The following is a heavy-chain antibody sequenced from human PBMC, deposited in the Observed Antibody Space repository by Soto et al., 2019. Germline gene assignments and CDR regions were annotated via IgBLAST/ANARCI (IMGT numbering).Heavy chain of an antibody. V-gene: IGHV1-24*01. D-gene: IGHD6-13*01. CDR3: TTDSNTWFNRPNTWYFDL. J-gene: IGHJ2*01. CDR1: VYSLTELS. CDR2: FDPERGDT. Sequence: ASVKVSCKVFVYSLTELSMHWVRQAPGKGLEWMGGFDPERGDTVYAQKFQGRVTMTEDTSTDTAYMELSSLTSEDTAVYYCTTDSNTWFNRPNTWYFDLWGRGSLVTVSS.